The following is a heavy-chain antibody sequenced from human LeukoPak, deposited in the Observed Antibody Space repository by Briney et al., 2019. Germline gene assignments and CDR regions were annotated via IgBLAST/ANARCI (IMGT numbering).Heavy chain of an antibody. CDR2: MNPNSGDT. Sequence: ASVKVSCKASGYTFTSYDINWVRQVTGQGLEWMGWMNPNSGDTGYAQKFQGRVNMTRNTSISTAYMELSSLRSDDPAVYYCARGVPRYCRSPGRASPGICGVYWGQGTLVTVSS. CDR3: ARGVPRYCRSPGRASPGICGVY. V-gene: IGHV1-8*02. D-gene: IGHD2-2*01. J-gene: IGHJ4*02. CDR1: GYTFTSYD.